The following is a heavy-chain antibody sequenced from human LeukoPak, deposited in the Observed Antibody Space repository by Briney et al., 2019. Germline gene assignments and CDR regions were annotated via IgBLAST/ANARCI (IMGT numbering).Heavy chain of an antibody. V-gene: IGHV4-34*01. CDR3: ARSSDSSGWYGGGIFDY. D-gene: IGHD6-19*01. J-gene: IGHJ4*02. Sequence: SESLSLTCAVYGASFSGYYWSWIRQPPGKGLEWIGEINHSGSTNYNPSLKSRVTISVDTSKNQFSLRLSSVTAADTAVYYCARSSDSSGWYGGGIFDYWGQGTLVTVSS. CDR1: GASFSGYY. CDR2: INHSGST.